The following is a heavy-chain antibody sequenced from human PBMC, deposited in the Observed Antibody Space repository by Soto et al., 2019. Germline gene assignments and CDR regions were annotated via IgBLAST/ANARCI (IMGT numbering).Heavy chain of an antibody. V-gene: IGHV3-15*01. J-gene: IGHJ4*02. CDR1: GFTFSNDW. D-gene: IGHD6-25*01. CDR2: IKTVTDGGTT. CDR3: MTHAVIYSRGH. Sequence: SLRLSCAASGFTFSNDWMNWVRQAPGKGLEWVARIKTVTDGGTTDYAAPMKGRFFISRDDSKSTLYLQMNSLKTEDTAIYYCMTHAVIYSRGHWGQGTLVTVSS.